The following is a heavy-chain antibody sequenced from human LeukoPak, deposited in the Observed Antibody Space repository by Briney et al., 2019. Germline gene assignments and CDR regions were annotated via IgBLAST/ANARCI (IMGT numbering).Heavy chain of an antibody. CDR2: IYSSGST. J-gene: IGHJ3*02. CDR3: AREFLDSSGYYYHDTYDI. V-gene: IGHV4-61*02. CDR1: GGSISSNNYY. D-gene: IGHD3-22*01. Sequence: SETLSLTCTVSGGSISSNNYYWGWIRQPAGKRLEWIGRIYSSGSTNYNPSLKSRVTISVDTSKNQFSLKLTSVTVADTAVYYCAREFLDSSGYYYHDTYDIWGQGTMVTVSS.